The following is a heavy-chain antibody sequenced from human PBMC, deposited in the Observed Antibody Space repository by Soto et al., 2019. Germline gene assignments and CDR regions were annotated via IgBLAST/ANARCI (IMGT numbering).Heavy chain of an antibody. J-gene: IGHJ3*02. D-gene: IGHD2-2*01. V-gene: IGHV1-24*01. CDR1: GYTLTELS. CDR2: FDPEDGET. Sequence: GASVKVSCKVSGYTLTELSMHWVRQAPGKGLEWMGGFDPEDGETIYAQKFQGRVTMTEDTSTDTAYMELSSLRSEDTAVYYCATGRYCSSTSCYVLGGYDALDIWDQGTMVTVSS. CDR3: ATGRYCSSTSCYVLGGYDALDI.